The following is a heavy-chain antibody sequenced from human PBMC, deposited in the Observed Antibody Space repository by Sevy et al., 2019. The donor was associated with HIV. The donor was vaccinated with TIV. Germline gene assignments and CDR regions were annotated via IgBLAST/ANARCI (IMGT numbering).Heavy chain of an antibody. J-gene: IGHJ4*02. D-gene: IGHD4-17*01. CDR1: GGSFSGYY. CDR2: INHSGST. Sequence: SETLSLTCAVYGGSFSGYYWSWIRHPPGKGLEWIGEINHSGSTNYNPSLKSRVTISVDTSKNQFSLKLSSVTAADTAVYYCARNRAYGDYLFDYWGQGTLVTVSS. CDR3: ARNRAYGDYLFDY. V-gene: IGHV4-34*01.